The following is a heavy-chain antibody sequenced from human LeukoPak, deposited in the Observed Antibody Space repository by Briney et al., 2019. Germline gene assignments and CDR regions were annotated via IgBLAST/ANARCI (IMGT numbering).Heavy chain of an antibody. CDR2: IYTSGST. CDR3: ARWASVGWFDP. J-gene: IGHJ5*02. Sequence: SETLSLTCTVSGGSISSYYWSWIRQPSGKGLEWIGYIYTSGSTNYNPSLKSRVTISVDTSKNQFSLKLSSVTAADTAVYYCARWASVGWFDPWGQGTLVTVSS. D-gene: IGHD4-23*01. V-gene: IGHV4-4*09. CDR1: GGSISSYY.